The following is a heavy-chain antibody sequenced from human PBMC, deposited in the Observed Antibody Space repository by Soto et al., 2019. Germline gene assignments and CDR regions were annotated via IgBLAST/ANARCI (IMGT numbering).Heavy chain of an antibody. D-gene: IGHD3-22*01. CDR3: ARTYSSRYFYNQYSMDV. CDR2: INPTGGGT. Sequence: VKVSFKASGYTFTDYYIHWVRQAPGQGLEWMGWINPTGGGTNYAQSFRGRVTMTRDTSISTAYMELSRLTSDDTAVFYCARTYSSRYFYNQYSMDVWGQGTTVTVS. V-gene: IGHV1-2*02. J-gene: IGHJ6*02. CDR1: GYTFTDYY.